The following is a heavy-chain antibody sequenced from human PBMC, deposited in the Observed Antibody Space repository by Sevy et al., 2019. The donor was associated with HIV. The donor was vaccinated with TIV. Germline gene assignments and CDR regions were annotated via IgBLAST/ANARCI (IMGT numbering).Heavy chain of an antibody. CDR3: ARLLGDNGYFDQ. D-gene: IGHD4-17*01. Sequence: SETLSLTCTVSGDSMSRSNHYWGWIRQPPGKGLEWIGIIYYRGTTYYNPSLKSRITISEDTSKNQFSLQLTSVTAADTALYFCARLLGDNGYFDQWGQGTLVTVSS. CDR2: IYYRGTT. CDR1: GDSMSRSNHY. V-gene: IGHV4-39*01. J-gene: IGHJ4*02.